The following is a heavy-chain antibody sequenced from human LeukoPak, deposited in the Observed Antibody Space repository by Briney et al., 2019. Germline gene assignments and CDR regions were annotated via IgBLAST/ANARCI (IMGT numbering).Heavy chain of an antibody. Sequence: PSETLSLTCTVSGDSISSGDYYWSWIRQPAGKGLEWIGRISSSGSTNYNPSLKSRVTISVDTSKNQFSLKLSSVTAADTAVYYCARGNVLLWFGEKWFDPWGQGTLVTVSS. CDR1: GDSISSGDYY. V-gene: IGHV4-61*02. J-gene: IGHJ5*02. CDR2: ISSSGST. CDR3: ARGNVLLWFGEKWFDP. D-gene: IGHD3-10*01.